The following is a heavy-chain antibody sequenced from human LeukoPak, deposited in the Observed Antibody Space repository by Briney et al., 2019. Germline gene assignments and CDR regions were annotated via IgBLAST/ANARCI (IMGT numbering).Heavy chain of an antibody. Sequence: PGGSLRLSCVASGFTFSSYWMTWVRQAPGKGLEWVANIKTDGSQIYYVDSVKGRFTISRDNAKNSLYLQMNSLRAEDTAVYYCVRGSPYCTNGVLITAMVTCSPDYWGQGTLVTVSS. J-gene: IGHJ4*02. CDR3: VRGSPYCTNGVLITAMVTCSPDY. V-gene: IGHV3-7*01. CDR2: IKTDGSQI. CDR1: GFTFSSYW. D-gene: IGHD2-8*01.